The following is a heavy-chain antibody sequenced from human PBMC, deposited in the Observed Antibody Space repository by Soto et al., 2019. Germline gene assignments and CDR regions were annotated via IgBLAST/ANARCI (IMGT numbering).Heavy chain of an antibody. D-gene: IGHD5-18*01. Sequence: EVQLVESGGGLVQPGGSLRLSCAASGFTFSSYWMHWVRQVPGKGLMWVSRIDSDGRTTTYADSVKGRFTISRDNAKNTLYLQMNILRAEDTAVYYCARDGDTALFTRSNYYGLDVWGQGTTVTVSS. CDR2: IDSDGRTT. CDR1: GFTFSSYW. CDR3: ARDGDTALFTRSNYYGLDV. J-gene: IGHJ6*02. V-gene: IGHV3-74*03.